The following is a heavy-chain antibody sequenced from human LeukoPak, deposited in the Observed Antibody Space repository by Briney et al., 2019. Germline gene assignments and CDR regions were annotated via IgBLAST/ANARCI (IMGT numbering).Heavy chain of an antibody. CDR3: ATLGIRYFDWFN. J-gene: IGHJ4*02. Sequence: GGSLRLSCAASGFMFSSYWMSWVRQAPGKGLEWVANIKQDGSEKYYVDSVEGRFTVSRDNAKNSLSLQMNSLRAEDTAVYYCATLGIRYFDWFNWGQGTLVTVSS. CDR1: GFMFSSYW. V-gene: IGHV3-7*01. CDR2: IKQDGSEK. D-gene: IGHD3-9*01.